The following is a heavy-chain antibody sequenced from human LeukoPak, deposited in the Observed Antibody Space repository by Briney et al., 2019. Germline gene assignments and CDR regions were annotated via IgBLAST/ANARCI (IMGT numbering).Heavy chain of an antibody. D-gene: IGHD1-26*01. V-gene: IGHV3-23*01. CDR1: RVTFTRHA. J-gene: IGHJ4*02. CDR2: TGLESVHT. Sequence: GGSLRLSCAASRVTFTRHAMSWVRQAPGKGLEWVSTTGLESVHTLCADSVQGRFTVSRDNSRNTLDLQMDNLTVDDTAIYYFVREEDIGKHPTRAYYFDIWGQGTLVSVSS. CDR3: VREEDIGKHPTRAYYFDI.